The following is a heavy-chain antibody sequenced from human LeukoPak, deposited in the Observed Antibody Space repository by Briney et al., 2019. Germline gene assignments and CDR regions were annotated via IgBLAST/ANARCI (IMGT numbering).Heavy chain of an antibody. Sequence: GASVKVSCKASGYTFTGYYMHWVRQAPGQGLEWMGRINPNSGGTNYAQKFQGRVTITRNTSISTAYMELGSLRSEDTAVYYCARGDLHQALQRWGQGTLVTVSS. V-gene: IGHV1-2*06. CDR1: GYTFTGYY. CDR3: ARGDLHQALQR. CDR2: INPNSGGT. D-gene: IGHD1-1*01. J-gene: IGHJ4*02.